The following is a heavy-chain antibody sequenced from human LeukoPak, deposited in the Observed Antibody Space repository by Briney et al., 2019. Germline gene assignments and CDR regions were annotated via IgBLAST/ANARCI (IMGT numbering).Heavy chain of an antibody. V-gene: IGHV3-7*01. CDR2: INQDGSEK. CDR1: GFPFSTFW. CDR3: ARARLTYYDILTGSPIGWFDP. D-gene: IGHD3-9*01. J-gene: IGHJ5*02. Sequence: GGSLRLSCAVSGFPFSTFWMSWVRQAPGKGLEWVANINQDGSEKYYVDSVKGRFTISRDNAKNSLYLQMNSLRAEDTAVYYCARARLTYYDILTGSPIGWFDPWGQGTLVTVSS.